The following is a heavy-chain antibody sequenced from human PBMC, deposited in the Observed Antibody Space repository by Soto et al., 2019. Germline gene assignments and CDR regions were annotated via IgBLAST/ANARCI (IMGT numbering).Heavy chain of an antibody. Sequence: ASVKVSCKASGYTFTSYGISWVRQAPGQGLEWMGWISAYNGNTNYAQKLQGRVTMTTDTSTSTAYMELRSLRSDDTAVYYCARDSPGYYDILTGYYNTWGQGTLVTVSS. D-gene: IGHD3-9*01. CDR3: ARDSPGYYDILTGYYNT. J-gene: IGHJ5*02. CDR1: GYTFTSYG. CDR2: ISAYNGNT. V-gene: IGHV1-18*01.